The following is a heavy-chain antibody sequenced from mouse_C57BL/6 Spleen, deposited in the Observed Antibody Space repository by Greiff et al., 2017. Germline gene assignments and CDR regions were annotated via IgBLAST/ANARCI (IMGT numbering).Heavy chain of an antibody. CDR3: ARKKDDGDWAMDY. CDR2: IWTGGGT. V-gene: IGHV2-9-1*01. D-gene: IGHD2-3*01. J-gene: IGHJ4*01. Sequence: VQVVESGPGLVAPSRSLSITCTVSGFSLTSYAISWVRQPPGKGLEWLGVIWTGGGTNYNSALKSRLSISKDNSKSQVFLKMNILQTDDTARYYCARKKDDGDWAMDYWGQGTSVTVSS. CDR1: GFSLTSYA.